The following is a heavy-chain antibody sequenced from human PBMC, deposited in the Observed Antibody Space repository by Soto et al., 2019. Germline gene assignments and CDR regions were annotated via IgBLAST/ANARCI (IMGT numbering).Heavy chain of an antibody. D-gene: IGHD6-6*01. CDR3: ANLRRIAARPVDY. CDR1: GFTFISYA. Sequence: GGSLRLSCAASGFTFISYAMSWCGHPPGKGLEWVSAISGSGGSTYYADSVKGRFTISRDNSKNTLYLQMNSLRAEDTAVYYCANLRRIAARPVDYWGQGTLVTVSS. CDR2: ISGSGGST. J-gene: IGHJ4*02. V-gene: IGHV3-23*01.